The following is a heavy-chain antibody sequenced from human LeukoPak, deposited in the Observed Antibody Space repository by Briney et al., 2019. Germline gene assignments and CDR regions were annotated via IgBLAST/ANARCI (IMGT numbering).Heavy chain of an antibody. CDR3: ARSNAANWGSLDY. D-gene: IGHD7-27*01. J-gene: IGHJ4*02. Sequence: GGSLRLSCAASGFTFSSYAMSWVRQAPGKGLEWVAVIWYDGSNKYYADSVKGRFTISRDNSKNTLYLQMNSLRAEDTAVYYCARSNAANWGSLDYWGQGTLVTVSS. CDR1: GFTFSSYA. V-gene: IGHV3-33*08. CDR2: IWYDGSNK.